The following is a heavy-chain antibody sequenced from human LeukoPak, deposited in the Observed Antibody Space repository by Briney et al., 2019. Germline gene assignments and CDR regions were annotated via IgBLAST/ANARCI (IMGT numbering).Heavy chain of an antibody. D-gene: IGHD3-22*01. V-gene: IGHV3-9*01. CDR2: ISWNSDSI. CDR1: GFTFDDYA. Sequence: PGGSLRLSCAASGFTFDDYAMHWVRQAPGKGLEWVSGISWNSDSIGYADSVKGRFTISRDNAKNSLYLQMNSLRAEDTALYYCAKDQNYDSSGYPRGFDYWGQGTLVTVSS. J-gene: IGHJ4*02. CDR3: AKDQNYDSSGYPRGFDY.